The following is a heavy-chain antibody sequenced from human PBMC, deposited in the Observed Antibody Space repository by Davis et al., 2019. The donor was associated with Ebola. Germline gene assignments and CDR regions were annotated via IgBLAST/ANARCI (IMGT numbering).Heavy chain of an antibody. CDR1: GGTFSSYA. Sequence: AASVKVSCKASGGTFSSYAISWVRQAPGQGLEWMGGFDPEDGETIYAQKFQGRVTMTEDTSTDTAYMELSSLRSEDTAVYYCATGRDGYNPLSYWGQGTLVTVSS. CDR2: FDPEDGET. J-gene: IGHJ4*02. CDR3: ATGRDGYNPLSY. V-gene: IGHV1-24*01. D-gene: IGHD5-24*01.